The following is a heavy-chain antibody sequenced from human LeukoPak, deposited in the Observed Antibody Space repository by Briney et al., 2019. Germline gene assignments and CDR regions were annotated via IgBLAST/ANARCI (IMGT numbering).Heavy chain of an antibody. J-gene: IGHJ4*02. V-gene: IGHV3-23*01. CDR3: AKDLRGRVLLYFDY. Sequence: GGSLRLSCAASGFTFSNYPMSCVSQAPGKGVEWVSTSGGGDNTYYSDSVRGRFTISRDESKSTLYLQMSNLRAEDTAVYYCAKDLRGRVLLYFDYWGRGTLVTVSS. CDR1: GFTFSNYP. CDR2: SGGGDNT. D-gene: IGHD2/OR15-2a*01.